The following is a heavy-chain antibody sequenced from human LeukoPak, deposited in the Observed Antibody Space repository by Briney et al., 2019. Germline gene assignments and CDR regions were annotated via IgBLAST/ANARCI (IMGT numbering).Heavy chain of an antibody. CDR3: ARYYYGSGSYYFDY. J-gene: IGHJ4*02. CDR1: GFTFSSYW. D-gene: IGHD3-10*01. CDR2: IKQDGSGK. V-gene: IGHV3-7*01. Sequence: PGGSLRLSCAASGFTFSSYWMSWVRQAPGKGLEWVANIKQDGSGKYYVDSVEGRFTISRDNAKNSLYLQMNSLRAEDTAVYYCARYYYGSGSYYFDYWGQGTLVTVSS.